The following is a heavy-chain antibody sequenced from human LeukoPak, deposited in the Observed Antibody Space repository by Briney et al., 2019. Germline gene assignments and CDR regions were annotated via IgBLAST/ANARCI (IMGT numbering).Heavy chain of an antibody. J-gene: IGHJ6*02. CDR2: ISYDGSNK. V-gene: IGHV3-30*04. D-gene: IGHD1-14*01. CDR1: GFTFSSYA. CDR3: AREGLAPEGYYYGLDV. Sequence: GRSLRLSCAASGFTFSSYAMHWVRQAPGKGLEWVAVISYDGSNKYYADSVKGRFTTSRDNSKNTLYLQVNSLRTEDTAVYYCAREGLAPEGYYYGLDVWGQGTTVTVSS.